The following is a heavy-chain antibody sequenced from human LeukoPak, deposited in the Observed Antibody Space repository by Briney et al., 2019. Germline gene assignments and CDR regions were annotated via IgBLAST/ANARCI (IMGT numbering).Heavy chain of an antibody. CDR1: GGSISSGGYY. CDR2: IYYSGST. Sequence: SETLSLTCTVSGGSISSGGYYWNWIRQHPGKGLEWIGYIYYSGSTYYNPSLRSRVTRSLDTSKDQFSLKLSSVTAADSAVYFCARDQGGSGSYYTPHNWFDPWGQGTLVTVSS. V-gene: IGHV4-31*03. CDR3: ARDQGGSGSYYTPHNWFDP. D-gene: IGHD3-10*01. J-gene: IGHJ5*02.